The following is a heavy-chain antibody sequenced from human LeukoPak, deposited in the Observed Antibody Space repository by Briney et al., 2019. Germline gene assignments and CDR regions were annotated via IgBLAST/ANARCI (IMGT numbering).Heavy chain of an antibody. D-gene: IGHD6-13*01. V-gene: IGHV1-18*01. CDR2: ISAYNGNT. Sequence: ASVKVSCKASGYTFTSYGISWVRQAPGQGLEWMGWISAYNGNTNYAQKLQGRVTMTTDTSTSTVYMELRSLRSDDTAVYYCARDQGAGTFDYWGQGTLVTVSS. CDR1: GYTFTSYG. CDR3: ARDQGAGTFDY. J-gene: IGHJ4*02.